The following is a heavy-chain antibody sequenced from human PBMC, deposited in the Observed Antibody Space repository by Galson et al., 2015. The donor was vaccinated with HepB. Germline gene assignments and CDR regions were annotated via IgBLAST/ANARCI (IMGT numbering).Heavy chain of an antibody. CDR1: GFTFDDYA. CDR3: AKDLRSSTALEFDY. CDR2: ISWNSGSI. Sequence: SLRLSCAASGFTFDDYAMHWVRQAPGKGLEWVSGISWNSGSIGYADSVKGRFTISRDNAKNSLYRQMNSLRAEDTALYYCAKDLRSSTALEFDYWGQGTLVTVSS. V-gene: IGHV3-9*01. D-gene: IGHD4-17*01. J-gene: IGHJ4*02.